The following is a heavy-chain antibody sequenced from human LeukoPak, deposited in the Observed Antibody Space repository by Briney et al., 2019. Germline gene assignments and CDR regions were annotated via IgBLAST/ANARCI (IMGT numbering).Heavy chain of an antibody. V-gene: IGHV4-34*01. CDR3: ARGEAAGSFDY. D-gene: IGHD6-13*01. J-gene: IGHJ4*02. CDR1: GGSFSGYY. CDR2: INHSGST. Sequence: PSETLSLTCAVYGGSFSGYYWSWIRQPPGKGLEWIGGINHSGSTNYNPSLKSRVTISVDTSKNQFSLKLSSVTAADTAVYYCARGEAAGSFDYWGQGTLVTVSS.